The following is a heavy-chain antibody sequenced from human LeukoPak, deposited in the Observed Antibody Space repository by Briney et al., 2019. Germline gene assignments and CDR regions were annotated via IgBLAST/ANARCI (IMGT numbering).Heavy chain of an antibody. V-gene: IGHV4-34*01. CDR2: INHSGST. D-gene: IGHD5-24*01. Sequence: SETLSLTCAVYGGSFSGYYWSWIRQPPGKGLEWIGEINHSGSTNYNPSLKSRVTISVDTSKNQFSLKLSSVTAADTAVYYCAKDSRWLQFGDWGQGTLVTVSS. J-gene: IGHJ4*02. CDR1: GGSFSGYY. CDR3: AKDSRWLQFGD.